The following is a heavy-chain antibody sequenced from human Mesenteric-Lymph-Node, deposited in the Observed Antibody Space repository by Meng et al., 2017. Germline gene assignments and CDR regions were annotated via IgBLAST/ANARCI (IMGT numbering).Heavy chain of an antibody. CDR2: MHYNGMT. J-gene: IGHJ4*02. Sequence: SETLSLTCTVSGDSVNNDYWNWIRQPPGKGLEWIGYMHYNGMTNHNPSLKNRVTISVDTSKNQFSLRLSSVTSADTAIYYCARAARSGYYFFDYWGQGILVTVSS. CDR1: GDSVNNDY. D-gene: IGHD3-3*01. CDR3: ARAARSGYYFFDY. V-gene: IGHV4-59*02.